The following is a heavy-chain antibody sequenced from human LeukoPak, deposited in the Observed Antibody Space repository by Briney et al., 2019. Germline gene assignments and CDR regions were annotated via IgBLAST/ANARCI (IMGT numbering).Heavy chain of an antibody. D-gene: IGHD3-10*01. CDR1: GFTFSRYA. CDR3: ARDPFSMVRGVILFFDY. CDR2: ISSNGGST. Sequence: GGSLRLSCAASGFTFSRYAMHWVRQAPGKGLEYVSPISSNGGSTYYANSVKGRFTISRDNSKNTLYLQMNTLRAEHTRVYYCARDPFSMVRGVILFFDYWGQGTLVTVSS. J-gene: IGHJ4*02. V-gene: IGHV3-64*01.